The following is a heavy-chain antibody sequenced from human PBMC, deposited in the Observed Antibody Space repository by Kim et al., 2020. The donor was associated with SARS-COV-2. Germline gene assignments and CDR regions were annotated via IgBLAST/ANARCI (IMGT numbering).Heavy chain of an antibody. CDR1: GFTFSSYG. Sequence: GGSLRLSCAASGFTFSSYGMHWVRQAPGKGLEWVAVIWYDGSNKYYADSVKGRFTISRDNSKNTLYLQMNSLRAEDTAVYYCARDGGLQWLVSAIRGKREVNWFAPWGQGTLVTVSS. J-gene: IGHJ5*02. V-gene: IGHV3-33*01. CDR2: IWYDGSNK. D-gene: IGHD6-19*01. CDR3: ARDGGLQWLVSAIRGKREVNWFAP.